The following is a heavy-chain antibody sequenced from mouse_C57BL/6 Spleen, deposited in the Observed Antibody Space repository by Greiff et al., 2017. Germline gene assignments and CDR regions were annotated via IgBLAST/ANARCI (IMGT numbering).Heavy chain of an antibody. J-gene: IGHJ3*01. CDR1: GYTFTTYP. CDR3: ARGEYGSIYGFGY. V-gene: IGHV1-47*01. Sequence: QVQLQQSGAELVKPGASVKMSCKASGYTFTTYPIDWMKQNPGHSLEWIGNFHPYNDDTKYNEKFKGKATLTVDKSSSTVYLELSRLTSDDSAVYYCARGEYGSIYGFGYWGQGTMVTVSA. D-gene: IGHD1-1*01. CDR2: FHPYNDDT.